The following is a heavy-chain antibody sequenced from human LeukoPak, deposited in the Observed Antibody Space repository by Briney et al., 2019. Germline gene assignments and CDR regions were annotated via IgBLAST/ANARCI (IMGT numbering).Heavy chain of an antibody. D-gene: IGHD4-23*01. CDR2: IDPSDSYT. V-gene: IGHV5-10-1*01. J-gene: IGHJ4*02. CDR3: ARQGYGGRDY. CDR1: GXSFTSYW. Sequence: GESLKISFKGSGXSFTSYWISWVRQMPGKGVEWMGRIDPSDSYTNYSPSFQGHVTISADKSISTAYLQWSSLKASDTAMYYCARQGYGGRDYWGQGTLVTVSS.